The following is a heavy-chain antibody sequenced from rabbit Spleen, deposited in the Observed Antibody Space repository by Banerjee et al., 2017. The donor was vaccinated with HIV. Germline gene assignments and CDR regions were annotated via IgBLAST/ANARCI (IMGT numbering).Heavy chain of an antibody. CDR1: TFSFSNGNY. CDR3: ARGAATMTRVITGYYLSL. J-gene: IGHJ3*01. CDR2: IYTGGSGST. D-gene: IGHD2-1*01. Sequence: QAPLVESGGGLVTPAGSLPLTCTASTFSFSNGNYMCWVRQAQGQGREGIGCIYTGGSGSTAYSSWAKGRFTISKTSSTTVTLQLNSLTAADTAAYFCARGAATMTRVITGYYLSLWGQGTLVTVS. V-gene: IGHV1S45*01.